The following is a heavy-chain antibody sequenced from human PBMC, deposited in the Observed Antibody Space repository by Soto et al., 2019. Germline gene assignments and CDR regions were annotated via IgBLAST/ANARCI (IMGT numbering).Heavy chain of an antibody. V-gene: IGHV1-8*01. J-gene: IGHJ5*02. CDR1: GYTFTSYD. CDR3: ARGVKYGAYSRWFAP. D-gene: IGHD4-17*01. CDR2: MNPNSGNI. Sequence: ASVKVSCKASGYTFTSYDINWVRQATAQGLEYLGWMNPNSGNIGYVQKFQGRVTMTRDTSISTAYMELSSLRSEDTAVYFCARGVKYGAYSRWFAPWGQGTLVTVSS.